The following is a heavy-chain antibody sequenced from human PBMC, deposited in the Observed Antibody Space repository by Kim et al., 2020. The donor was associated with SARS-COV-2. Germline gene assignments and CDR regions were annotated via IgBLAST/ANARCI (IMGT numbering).Heavy chain of an antibody. CDR1: GFTFSSYW. D-gene: IGHD6-19*01. CDR3: ASPLPGGQWLVNGDYYYGMDV. CDR2: INSDANST. V-gene: IGHV3-74*01. J-gene: IGHJ6*02. Sequence: GGSLRLSCAASGFTFSSYWMHWVRQAPGKGLVWVSRINSDANSTSYADSVKGRFTISRDNAKNTLYLQMNSLRAEDTAVYYCASPLPGGQWLVNGDYYYGMDVWGQGTTVTVSS.